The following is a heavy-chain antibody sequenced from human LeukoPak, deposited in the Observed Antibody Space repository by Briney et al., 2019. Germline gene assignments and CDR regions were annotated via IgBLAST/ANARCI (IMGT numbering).Heavy chain of an antibody. D-gene: IGHD6-19*01. CDR1: GFTFSSYA. V-gene: IGHV3-23*01. CDR2: ISGSGGST. CDR3: AKTAVAGSNGGDYFDY. Sequence: PGGSLRLSCAASGFTFSSYAMSWVRQAPGKGLEWVSAISGSGGSTYYADSVKGRFTISRDNSKDTLYLQMNSLRAEDTAVYYCAKTAVAGSNGGDYFDYWSQGTLVTVSS. J-gene: IGHJ4*02.